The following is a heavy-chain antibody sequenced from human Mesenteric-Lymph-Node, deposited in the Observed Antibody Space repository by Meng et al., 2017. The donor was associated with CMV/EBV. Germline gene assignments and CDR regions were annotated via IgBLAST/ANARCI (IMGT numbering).Heavy chain of an antibody. D-gene: IGHD2-2*01. Sequence: FDDYTSHWDRQAPGKGLEWVSLISWDGGSTYYADSVKGRFTISRDNSKNSLYLQMNSLRTEDTALYYCAKDILARAGSSTSWEFDPWGQGTLVTVSS. CDR3: AKDILARAGSSTSWEFDP. V-gene: IGHV3-43*01. CDR2: ISWDGGST. J-gene: IGHJ5*02. CDR1: FDDYT.